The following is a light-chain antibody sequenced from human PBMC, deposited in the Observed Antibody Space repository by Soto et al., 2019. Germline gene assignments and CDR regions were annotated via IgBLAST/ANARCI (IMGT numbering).Light chain of an antibody. CDR3: QSYDSSLSVV. J-gene: IGLJ2*01. V-gene: IGLV1-40*01. Sequence: QSVLTQPPSVSGAPGRRVTISCTGSSSNIGAGYDVHWYQQLPGTVPKLLIYVNINRPSGVPDRFSGSKSGTSASLAITGLQAEDEADYYCQSYDSSLSVVFGGGTKLTVL. CDR1: SSNIGAGYD. CDR2: VNI.